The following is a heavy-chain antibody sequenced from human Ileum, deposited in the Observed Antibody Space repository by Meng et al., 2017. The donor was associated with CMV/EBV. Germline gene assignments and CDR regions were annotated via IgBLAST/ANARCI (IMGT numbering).Heavy chain of an antibody. V-gene: IGHV3-11*04. CDR1: GFIFSSDD. CDR2: VSHIGTTV. CDR3: ASQTEWLPVTDP. J-gene: IGHJ5*02. D-gene: IGHD3-3*01. Sequence: CAASGFIFSSDDRTWSRQAPGKGLEWSSYVSHIGTTVYYADSVQGRFTVSRDNAENSLSLQMNSLRVEDTAVYYCASQTEWLPVTDPWGQGTLVTVSS.